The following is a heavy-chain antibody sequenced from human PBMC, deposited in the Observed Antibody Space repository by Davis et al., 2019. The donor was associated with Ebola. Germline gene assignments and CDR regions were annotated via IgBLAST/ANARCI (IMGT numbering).Heavy chain of an antibody. CDR2: INPNSGGT. CDR1: GYTFTGYY. D-gene: IGHD3-22*01. V-gene: IGHV1-2*06. CDR3: ARAEYYYDSSGYYSFDY. J-gene: IGHJ4*02. Sequence: AASVQVSCKASGYTFTGYYMHWVRQAPGQGLERMGRINPNSGGTNYAQKFQGRVTMTRDTSISTVYMELSRLRSDDTAVYHCARAEYYYDSSGYYSFDYWGQGTLITVSS.